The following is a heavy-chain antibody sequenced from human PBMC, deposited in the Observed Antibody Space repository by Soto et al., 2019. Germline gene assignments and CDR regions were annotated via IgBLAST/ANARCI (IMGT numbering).Heavy chain of an antibody. CDR1: GYTFTGYY. CDR3: ARGPGSLRP. CDR2: INPNSGGT. J-gene: IGHJ5*02. Sequence: ASVKVSCKASGYTFTGYYMHWVRQAPGQGLEWMGWINPNSGGTNYAQKFQGRVTINPDTSKNQFSLQLNSVTPDDTAIYYCARGPGSLRPWGQGTLVTVSS. V-gene: IGHV1-2*02. D-gene: IGHD1-1*01.